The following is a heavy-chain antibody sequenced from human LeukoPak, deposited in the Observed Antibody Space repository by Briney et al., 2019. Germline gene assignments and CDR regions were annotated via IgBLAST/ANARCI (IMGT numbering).Heavy chain of an antibody. J-gene: IGHJ5*02. V-gene: IGHV3-7*03. CDR1: GFIFSSHW. CDR3: ARASYSSSWYPYNWFDP. Sequence: GGSLRLSCAASGFIFSSHWMSWVRQAPGKGLEWVANIKQDGSEKYYVDSVKGRFTISRDNAKNSLYLQMNSLRAEDTAVYYCARASYSSSWYPYNWFDPWGQGTLVTVSS. CDR2: IKQDGSEK. D-gene: IGHD6-13*01.